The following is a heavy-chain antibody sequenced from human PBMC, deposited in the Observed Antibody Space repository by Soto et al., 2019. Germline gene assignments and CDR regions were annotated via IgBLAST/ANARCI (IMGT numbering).Heavy chain of an antibody. CDR1: GFTVSSNY. CDR3: ARFGGHGTAAPPNGYYFDY. Sequence: GGSLRLSCAASGFTVSSNYMSWVRQAPGKGLEWVSVIYSGGSTYYADSVKGRFTISRHNSKNTPYLQMNSLRAEGTAVYYCARFGGHGTAAPPNGYYFDYWGQGTLVTVSS. D-gene: IGHD6-13*01. CDR2: IYSGGST. J-gene: IGHJ4*02. V-gene: IGHV3-53*04.